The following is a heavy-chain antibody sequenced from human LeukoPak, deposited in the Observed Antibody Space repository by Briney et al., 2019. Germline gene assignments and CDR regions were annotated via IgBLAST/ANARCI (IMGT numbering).Heavy chain of an antibody. D-gene: IGHD3-22*01. V-gene: IGHV1-24*01. J-gene: IGHJ4*02. Sequence: ASVKVSCKVSGYTLTELSMHWVRQAPGKGLEWMGGFDPEDGETIYAQKFQGRVTMTEDTSTDTAYMELSSLRAEDTAVYYCAKDDSSGYYPSFDYWGQGTLVTVSS. CDR2: FDPEDGET. CDR3: AKDDSSGYYPSFDY. CDR1: GYTLTELS.